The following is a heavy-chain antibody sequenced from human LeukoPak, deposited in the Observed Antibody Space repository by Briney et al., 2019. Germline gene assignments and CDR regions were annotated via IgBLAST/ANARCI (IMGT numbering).Heavy chain of an antibody. V-gene: IGHV3-48*01. CDR2: ISSSSSTI. CDR1: GFTFSSYS. D-gene: IGHD3-9*01. J-gene: IGHJ4*02. Sequence: GGSLRLSCAASGFTFSSYSMNWVRQAPGKGLEWVSYISSSSSTIYYADSVKGRFTISRDNAKNSLYLQMNSLRAEDTAVYYCAGPLRYFDWLPDDWGQGTLVTVSS. CDR3: AGPLRYFDWLPDD.